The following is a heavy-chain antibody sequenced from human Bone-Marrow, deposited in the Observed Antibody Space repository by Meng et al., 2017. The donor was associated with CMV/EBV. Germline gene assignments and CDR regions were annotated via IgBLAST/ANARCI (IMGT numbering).Heavy chain of an antibody. CDR1: GFTVSSNY. J-gene: IGHJ4*02. V-gene: IGHV3-53*01. CDR2: ISGSGGST. CDR3: ARGYSSSSRFLFNY. Sequence: GESLKISCAASGFTVSSNYMSWVRQAPGKGLEWVSAISGSGGSTYYADSVKGRFTISRDNSKNTLYLQMNSLRAEDTAVYYCARGYSSSSRFLFNYWGQGTLVTFSS. D-gene: IGHD6-6*01.